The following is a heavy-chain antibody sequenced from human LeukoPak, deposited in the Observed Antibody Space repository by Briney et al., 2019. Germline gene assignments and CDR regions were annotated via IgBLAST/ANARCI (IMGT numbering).Heavy chain of an antibody. Sequence: ASVTVSCKASGYTFTGYYLHWVRQAPGQGLEWMGWINPDSGDTNYLQKFQGRVTMTRDTSISTAYMELSRLSADDTAVYYCTRDLLGRSGTFDPWGQGTLVTVSS. CDR1: GYTFTGYY. V-gene: IGHV1-2*02. CDR2: INPDSGDT. D-gene: IGHD3-10*01. J-gene: IGHJ5*02. CDR3: TRDLLGRSGTFDP.